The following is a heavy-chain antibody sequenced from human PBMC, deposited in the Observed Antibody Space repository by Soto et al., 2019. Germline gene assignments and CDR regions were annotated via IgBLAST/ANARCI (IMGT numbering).Heavy chain of an antibody. J-gene: IGHJ4*02. CDR2: IYYSGST. CDR3: ARRYGSCFDY. D-gene: IGHD5-18*01. CDR1: GGSISSYY. V-gene: IGHV4-59*08. Sequence: QVQLQESGPGLVKPSETLSLTCTVSGGSISSYYWSWIRQPPGKGLEWIGYIYYSGSTNYNPSLKSRVTISVDTSKNQFSLKLSSVPAADTAVHYCARRYGSCFDYWGQGTLVTVSS.